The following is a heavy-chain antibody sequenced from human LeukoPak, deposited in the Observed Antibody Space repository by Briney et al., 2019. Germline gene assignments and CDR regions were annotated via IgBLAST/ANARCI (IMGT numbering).Heavy chain of an antibody. CDR2: IYTSGST. J-gene: IGHJ6*03. V-gene: IGHV4-4*07. Sequence: KPSETLSLTCTVSGGSISSYYWSWIRQPAGKGLEWTGRIYTSGSTNYNPSLKSRVTMSVDTSKNQFSLKLSSVTAADTAVYYCARMSAGTFVVVPAAPYYYYMDVWGKGTTVTVSS. D-gene: IGHD2-2*01. CDR1: GGSISSYY. CDR3: ARMSAGTFVVVPAAPYYYYMDV.